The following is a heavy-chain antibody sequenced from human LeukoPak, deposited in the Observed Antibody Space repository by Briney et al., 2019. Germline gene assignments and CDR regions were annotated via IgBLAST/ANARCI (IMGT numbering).Heavy chain of an antibody. CDR3: AKFWYDFWSGYYTGMEDY. D-gene: IGHD3-3*01. Sequence: PGGSLRLSCAASGFTFTTYWMHWVRQAPGKGLVWVSHINSDGSITSYADSVKGRFTISRDNSKNTLYLQMNSLRAEDTAVYYCAKFWYDFWSGYYTGMEDYWGQGTLVTVSS. J-gene: IGHJ4*02. CDR1: GFTFTTYW. CDR2: INSDGSIT. V-gene: IGHV3-74*01.